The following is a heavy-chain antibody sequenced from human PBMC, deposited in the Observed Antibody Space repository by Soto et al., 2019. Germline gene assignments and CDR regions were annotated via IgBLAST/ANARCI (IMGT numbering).Heavy chain of an antibody. CDR1: GYTFTSYY. CDR2: INPSGGST. Sequence: ASVKVSCKASGYTFTSYYMHWVRQAPGQGLEWMGIINPSGGSTSYAQKLQGRVTMTRDTSTSTVYMELSSLRSEDTAVYYCARTRVGIAAVAASWYFDYWGQGTLVTVSS. J-gene: IGHJ4*02. CDR3: ARTRVGIAAVAASWYFDY. D-gene: IGHD6-19*01. V-gene: IGHV1-46*01.